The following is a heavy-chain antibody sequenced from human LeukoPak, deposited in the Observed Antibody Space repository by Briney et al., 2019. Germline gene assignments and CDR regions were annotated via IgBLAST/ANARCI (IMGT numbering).Heavy chain of an antibody. Sequence: PSETLSLTCTVSGGSISTYYWTWIRQPPGKGLEWIGYIRFSGSTNYNPSLKSRVTMSVDTSKNQFSLKLSSVTAADTAVYYCARGRNVVVPAASYYMDVWGKGTTVTVSS. J-gene: IGHJ6*03. V-gene: IGHV4-59*12. CDR1: GGSISTYY. CDR3: ARGRNVVVPAASYYMDV. CDR2: IRFSGST. D-gene: IGHD2-2*01.